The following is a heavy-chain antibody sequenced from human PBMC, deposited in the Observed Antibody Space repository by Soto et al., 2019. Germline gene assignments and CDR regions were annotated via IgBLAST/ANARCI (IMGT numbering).Heavy chain of an antibody. J-gene: IGHJ6*02. CDR3: ARDRYYYDSSGYYYYGMDV. D-gene: IGHD3-22*01. Sequence: PSETLSLTCTVSGGSISSYYWSWIRQPPGKGLEWIGYIYYSGSTNYNPSLKSRVTISVDTSKNQFSLKLSSVTAADTAVYYCARDRYYYDSSGYYYYGMDVWGQGTTVTVSS. CDR1: GGSISSYY. CDR2: IYYSGST. V-gene: IGHV4-59*01.